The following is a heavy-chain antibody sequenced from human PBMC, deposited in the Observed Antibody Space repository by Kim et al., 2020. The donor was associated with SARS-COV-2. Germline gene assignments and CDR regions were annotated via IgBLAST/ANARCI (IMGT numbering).Heavy chain of an antibody. J-gene: IGHJ4*02. D-gene: IGHD2-2*02. CDR3: AKSITTSCYTSIDY. V-gene: IGHV3-23*01. Sequence: YAASVKDRFTISRDNSKSTWYLQMNSLRAEDTAVYYCAKSITTSCYTSIDYWGQGTLVTVSS.